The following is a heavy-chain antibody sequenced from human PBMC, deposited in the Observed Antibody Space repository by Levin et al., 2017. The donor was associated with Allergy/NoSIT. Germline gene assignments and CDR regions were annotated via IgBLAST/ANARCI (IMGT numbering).Heavy chain of an antibody. D-gene: IGHD2-21*01. Sequence: GGSLRLSCAASGFTFNGYEMNWVRQAPGKGLEWVAYISSSGVDVYYADSVKGRFTISRDNAKNSLFLQMDSPRAEDSARSYCAREWAPHCGRGSCPSDYWGQGTLVTVFS. CDR3: AREWAPHCGRGSCPSDY. CDR1: GFTFNGYE. V-gene: IGHV3-48*03. J-gene: IGHJ4*02. CDR2: ISSSGVDV.